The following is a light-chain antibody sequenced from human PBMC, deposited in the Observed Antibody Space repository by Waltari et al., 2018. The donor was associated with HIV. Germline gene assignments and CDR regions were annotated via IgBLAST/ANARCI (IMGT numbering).Light chain of an antibody. CDR3: QVWDTTTEQWV. Sequence: SYVLTQPPSVSVDPGETARITCGGTNIGSQGDQWDQQKPGQAPGRVIYDDNDRPSGIPERCAGDSSGNTATLTISRVEAGDEADYYCQVWDTTTEQWVFGGGTELAVL. J-gene: IGLJ3*02. CDR1: NIGSQG. V-gene: IGLV3-21*04. CDR2: DDN.